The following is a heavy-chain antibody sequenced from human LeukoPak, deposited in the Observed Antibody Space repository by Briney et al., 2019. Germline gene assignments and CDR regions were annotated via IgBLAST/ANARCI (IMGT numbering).Heavy chain of an antibody. CDR2: IYSGGST. CDR3: ARRDWGSYLFDY. J-gene: IGHJ4*02. CDR1: GFTVSSNY. Sequence: GGSLRLSCAASGFTVSSNYMSWVRQPPGKGLEWVSVIYSGGSTYYADSVKGRFTISRDNSKNTLYLQMNSLRAEDTAVYYCARRDWGSYLFDYWGQGTLVTVSS. V-gene: IGHV3-53*01. D-gene: IGHD1-26*01.